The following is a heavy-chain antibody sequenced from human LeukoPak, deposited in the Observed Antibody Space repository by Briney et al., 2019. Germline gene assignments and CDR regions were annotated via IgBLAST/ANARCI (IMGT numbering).Heavy chain of an antibody. D-gene: IGHD4-23*01. CDR2: IWYDGSQK. V-gene: IGHV3-33*01. J-gene: IGHJ4*02. Sequence: GGSLRLSCAASGYSFSSHGMHWVRQAPGKGLEWVAAIWYDGSQKYYADSVKGRFTISRDDLENTGDLQMNSLRAEDTAVYYCARLYGSKSGYFDYWGPGTLVTVSS. CDR3: ARLYGSKSGYFDY. CDR1: GYSFSSHG.